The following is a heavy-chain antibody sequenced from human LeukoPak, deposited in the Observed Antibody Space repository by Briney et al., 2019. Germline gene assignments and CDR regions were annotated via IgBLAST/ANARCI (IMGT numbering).Heavy chain of an antibody. V-gene: IGHV3-9*01. CDR2: ISWNSGSI. J-gene: IGHJ4*02. CDR3: AKGYSSSWYEDFLDY. Sequence: ARSLRLSSAASGFTFDYYARHWDRQAPGKGLEWVSGISWNSGSIAYADSVKGRFTISRDNAKDYLYLQMNSLRAEATDFYYCAKGYSSSWYEDFLDYWGQGTLVTVSS. CDR1: GFTFDYYA. D-gene: IGHD6-13*01.